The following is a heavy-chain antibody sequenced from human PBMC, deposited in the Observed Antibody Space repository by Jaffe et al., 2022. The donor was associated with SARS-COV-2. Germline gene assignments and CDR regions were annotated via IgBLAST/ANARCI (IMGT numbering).Heavy chain of an antibody. D-gene: IGHD3-10*01. Sequence: QVQLVQSGAEVKKPGSSVKVSCKASGGTFSSYAISWVRQAPGQGLEWMGGIIPIFGTANYAQKFQGRVTITADESTSTAYMELSSLRSEDTAVYYCASAIGSYYDYYYYYMDVWGKGTTVTVSS. CDR1: GGTFSSYA. V-gene: IGHV1-69*01. CDR3: ASAIGSYYDYYYYYMDV. CDR2: IIPIFGTA. J-gene: IGHJ6*03.